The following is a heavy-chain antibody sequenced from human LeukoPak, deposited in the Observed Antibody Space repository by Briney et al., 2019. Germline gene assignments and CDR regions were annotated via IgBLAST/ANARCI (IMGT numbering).Heavy chain of an antibody. CDR1: GGTFSSYA. Sequence: ASVKVSCKASGGTFSSYAISWVRQAPGQGLEWMGRIIPILGIANYAQKFQGRVTITADKSTSTAYMELSGLRSEDTAVYYCASFDTAEDSFDYWGQGTLVTVSS. J-gene: IGHJ4*02. V-gene: IGHV1-69*04. CDR2: IIPILGIA. D-gene: IGHD5-18*01. CDR3: ASFDTAEDSFDY.